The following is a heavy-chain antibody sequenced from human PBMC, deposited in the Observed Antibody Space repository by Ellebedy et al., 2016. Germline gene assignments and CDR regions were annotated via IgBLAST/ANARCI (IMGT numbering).Heavy chain of an antibody. Sequence: GGSLRLSXAASGFTFDDYAMHWVRQAPGKGLEWVSGISWNSGSIGYADSVKGRFTISRDNAKNSLYLQMNSLRAEDTAVYYCAKDPLIAVAGGYYYYMDVWGKGTTVTVSS. CDR2: ISWNSGSI. CDR1: GFTFDDYA. J-gene: IGHJ6*03. CDR3: AKDPLIAVAGGYYYYMDV. V-gene: IGHV3-9*01. D-gene: IGHD6-19*01.